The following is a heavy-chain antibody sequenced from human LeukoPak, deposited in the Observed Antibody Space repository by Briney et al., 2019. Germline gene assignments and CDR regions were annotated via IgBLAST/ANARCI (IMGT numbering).Heavy chain of an antibody. CDR2: IYYTGST. CDR1: GGSISRYY. D-gene: IGHD6-6*01. J-gene: IGHJ6*02. Sequence: NPSETLSLTCTVSGGSISRYYWRWIRQPPGKGLEWIGYIYYTGSTNYNPSLKSRVTISVDTSKNQFSLKLSSVTAADTAVYYCARHMDSSGYYYGMDVWGQGTTVTVSS. V-gene: IGHV4-59*08. CDR3: ARHMDSSGYYYGMDV.